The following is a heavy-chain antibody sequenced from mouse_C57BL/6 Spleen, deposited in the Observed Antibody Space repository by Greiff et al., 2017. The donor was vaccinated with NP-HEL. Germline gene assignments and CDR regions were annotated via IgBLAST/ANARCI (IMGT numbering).Heavy chain of an antibody. V-gene: IGHV5-16*01. CDR1: GFTFSDYY. Sequence: EVKLVESEGGLVQPGSSMKLSCTASGFTFSDYYMAWVRQVPEKGLEWVANINYDGSSTYYLDSLKSRFIISRDNAKNILYLQMSSLKSEDTATYYCARRTAYGNYFDDWGKGTTLTVAS. D-gene: IGHD2-1*01. CDR3: ARRTAYGNYFDD. J-gene: IGHJ2*01. CDR2: INYDGSST.